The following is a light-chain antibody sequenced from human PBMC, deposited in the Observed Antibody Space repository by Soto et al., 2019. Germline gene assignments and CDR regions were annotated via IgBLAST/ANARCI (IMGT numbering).Light chain of an antibody. CDR1: HSVNSN. CDR2: GAS. CDR3: QQYNDWPYT. V-gene: IGKV3-15*01. J-gene: IGKJ2*01. Sequence: EIVMTQSPATLSVSPGERATLSCRVSHSVNSNFAWYHQKSGQAPRLLIYGASTRATGIPARFSGSGSGTEFTLTISSLQSEDCAVYYCQQYNDWPYTFGQGTRVEI.